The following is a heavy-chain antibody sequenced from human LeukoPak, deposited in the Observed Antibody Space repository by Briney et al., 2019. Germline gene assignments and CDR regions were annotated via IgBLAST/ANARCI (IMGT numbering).Heavy chain of an antibody. CDR3: ARACGRLYCAFDY. V-gene: IGHV1-2*02. D-gene: IGHD2-8*02. CDR2: INPNSGGT. J-gene: IGHJ4*02. CDR1: GYTFTGYY. Sequence: ASVKVSCKASGYTFTGYYMHWVRQAPGQGLEWMGWINPNSGGTNYAQKFQGRVTMTRDTSISTAYMELSRLRSDDTAVYYCARACGRLYCAFDYWGQGTLVTVSS.